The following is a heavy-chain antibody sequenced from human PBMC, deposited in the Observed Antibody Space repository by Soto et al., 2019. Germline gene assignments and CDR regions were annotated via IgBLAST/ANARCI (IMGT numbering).Heavy chain of an antibody. CDR1: GYTFSTYG. CDR3: ARRKERSGPHYFDY. Sequence: ASVKVSCKASGYTFSTYGMHWVRQAPGQSLEWMGWLNGGTGQTRYSQRFQDRVIITRDTSASTGYMELSSLRSDDTAVYYCARRKERSGPHYFDYWGQGSQVTVSS. V-gene: IGHV1-3*01. CDR2: LNGGTGQT. D-gene: IGHD6-25*01. J-gene: IGHJ4*02.